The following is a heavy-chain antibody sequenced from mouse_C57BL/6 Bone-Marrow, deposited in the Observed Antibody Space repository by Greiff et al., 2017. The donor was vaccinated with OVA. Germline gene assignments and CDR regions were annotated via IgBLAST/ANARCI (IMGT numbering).Heavy chain of an antibody. CDR2: IYPGDGDT. CDR3: ARCSYVGSSDRLHWYYGV. CDR1: GYAFSSSW. J-gene: IGHJ1*03. V-gene: IGHV1-82*01. Sequence: VQLQQSGPELVKPGASVKISCKASGYAFSSSWMNWVKQRPGKGLEWIGRIYPGDGDTNYNGKFKGKATLTADKSSSTAYMQLSSLTSEDSAVYFCARCSYVGSSDRLHWYYGVWGTGATVTFAS. D-gene: IGHD1-1*01.